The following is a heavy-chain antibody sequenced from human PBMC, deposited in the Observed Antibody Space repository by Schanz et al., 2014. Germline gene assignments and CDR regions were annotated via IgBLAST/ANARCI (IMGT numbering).Heavy chain of an antibody. Sequence: EVQLVQSGGGLVQPGGSLRLSCAASGFTFSNYWMHWVRQAPGKGLVWVSRINGDGSRTAYADSVKGRFTISRDNAKNTLYLQMNSLRAEDTAVYYCAKSDAFEIWGQGTLVTVSS. V-gene: IGHV3-74*01. CDR3: AKSDAFEI. CDR1: GFTFSNYW. CDR2: INGDGSRT. J-gene: IGHJ3*02.